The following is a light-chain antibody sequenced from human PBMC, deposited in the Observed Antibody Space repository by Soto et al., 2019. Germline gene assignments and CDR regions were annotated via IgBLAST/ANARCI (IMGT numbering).Light chain of an antibody. CDR2: EVT. Sequence: QSVLTQPPSASGSPGQSVTISCTGTSSDVGGQNYVSWYQQHPGKAPKLMIYEVTKRPSGVPDRFSGSKSGNTASLTVSGLQADDEADYFCSSYAGSNSWVFGGGTKVPS. CDR3: SSYAGSNSWV. J-gene: IGLJ3*02. V-gene: IGLV2-8*01. CDR1: SSDVGGQNY.